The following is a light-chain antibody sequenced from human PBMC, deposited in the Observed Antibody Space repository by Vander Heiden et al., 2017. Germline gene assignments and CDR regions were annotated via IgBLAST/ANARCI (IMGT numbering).Light chain of an antibody. CDR2: RNN. J-gene: IGLJ2*01. CDR1: SNNVGNQG. CDR3: SAWDSSLSAVV. Sequence: QAGLTQPPSVSKGLLQTATLTCTGNSNNVGNQGAAWLQQHQGHPPKLLSYRNNNRPSGISERLSASRSGNTASLTITGLQPEDEADYYCSAWDSSLSAVVFGGGTKLTVL. V-gene: IGLV10-54*01.